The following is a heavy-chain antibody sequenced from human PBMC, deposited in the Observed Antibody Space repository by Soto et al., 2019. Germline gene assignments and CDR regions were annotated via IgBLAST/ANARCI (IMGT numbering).Heavy chain of an antibody. V-gene: IGHV1-46*01. D-gene: IGHD2-2*01. CDR3: ARKRDCSSTSCYGMDV. J-gene: IGHJ6*02. CDR2: INPSGGST. Sequence: GASVKVSCKASGYTFTSYYMHWVRQAPEQGLEWMGIINPSGGSTSYAQKFQGRVTMTRDTSTSTVYMELSSLRSEDTAVYYCARKRDCSSTSCYGMDVWGQGTTVTVSS. CDR1: GYTFTSYY.